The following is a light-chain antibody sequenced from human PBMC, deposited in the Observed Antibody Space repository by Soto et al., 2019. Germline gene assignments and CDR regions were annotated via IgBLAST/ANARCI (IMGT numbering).Light chain of an antibody. V-gene: IGKV3-20*01. CDR3: KQYGSSGK. CDR2: GAS. J-gene: IGKJ1*01. CDR1: QSVSNNY. Sequence: EIVLTQSPGTLSLSPVERPTLSPRSSQSVSNNYLAWHQQKPGQAPRLLIYGASNRATGIPDRFSGSGSGKDFTLTISRLEPEDFAVYYCKQYGSSGKFGQGTKVDIK.